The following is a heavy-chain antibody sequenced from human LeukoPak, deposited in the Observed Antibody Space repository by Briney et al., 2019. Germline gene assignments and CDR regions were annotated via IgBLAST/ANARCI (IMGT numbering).Heavy chain of an antibody. V-gene: IGHV3-9*01. CDR2: ISWNSGSI. Sequence: PGRSLRLSCAASGFTFDDYAMHWVRQAPGKGLEWVSGISWNSGSIGYADSVKGRFTISRDNAKNSLYLQMNSLRAEDTAVYYCARDRSQGDYYYYGMDVWGKGTTVTVSS. CDR3: ARDRSQGDYYYYGMDV. CDR1: GFTFDDYA. J-gene: IGHJ6*04.